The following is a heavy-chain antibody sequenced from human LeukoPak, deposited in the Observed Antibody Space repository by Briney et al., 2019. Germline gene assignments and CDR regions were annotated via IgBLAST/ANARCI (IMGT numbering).Heavy chain of an antibody. CDR1: GFTVSSNY. V-gene: IGHV3-66*01. Sequence: GGSLRLSCAASGFTVSSNYMSWVRQAPGKGLEWVSVIYSGGSTYYADSVKGRFTISRDNSKNTLYLQMNSLRAEDTAVYYRARGLYCSGGSCFAYWGQGTLVTVSS. CDR2: IYSGGST. J-gene: IGHJ4*02. D-gene: IGHD2-15*01. CDR3: ARGLYCSGGSCFAY.